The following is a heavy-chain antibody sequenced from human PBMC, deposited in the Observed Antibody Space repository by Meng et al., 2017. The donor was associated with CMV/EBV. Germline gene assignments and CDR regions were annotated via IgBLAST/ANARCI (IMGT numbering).Heavy chain of an antibody. V-gene: IGHV4-30-4*08. CDR1: GGSISSGDYY. J-gene: IGHJ4*02. Sequence: QVQLQESGPGLVNASQHLSLTCTVSGGSISSGDYYWSWIRQPPGKGLEWIGYIYYSGSTYYNPSLKSRVTISVDTSKNQFSLKLSSVTAADTAVYYCARDNRRGGVNYWGQGTLVTVSS. CDR3: ARDNRRGGVNY. D-gene: IGHD3-3*01. CDR2: IYYSGST.